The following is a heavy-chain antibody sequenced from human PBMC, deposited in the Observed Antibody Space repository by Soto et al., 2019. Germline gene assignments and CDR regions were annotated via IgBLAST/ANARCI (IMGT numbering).Heavy chain of an antibody. Sequence: QVQLVESGGGVVQPGRSLRLSCAASGFTFSSYAMHWVRQAPGKGLEWVAVISYDGSNKYYADSVKGRFTISRDNSKNTLYLQMNSLRAEDTAVYYCARPYNYNYYYGMDVWGQGTTVTVSS. D-gene: IGHD4-4*01. CDR3: ARPYNYNYYYGMDV. CDR1: GFTFSSYA. J-gene: IGHJ6*02. CDR2: ISYDGSNK. V-gene: IGHV3-30-3*01.